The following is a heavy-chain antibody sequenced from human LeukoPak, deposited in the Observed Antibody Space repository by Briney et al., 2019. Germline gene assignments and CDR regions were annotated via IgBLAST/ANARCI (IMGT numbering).Heavy chain of an antibody. D-gene: IGHD3-22*01. CDR1: GGSISSYY. CDR3: ARDDSSGYYFDRYFDL. J-gene: IGHJ2*01. CDR2: IYTSGST. Sequence: SETLSLTCTVSGGSISSYYWSWIRQPAGKGLEWIGRIYTSGSTNYNPSLKSRVTMSVDTSKNQFSLKLSSVTAADTAVYYCARDDSSGYYFDRYFDLWGRGTLVTVSS. V-gene: IGHV4-4*07.